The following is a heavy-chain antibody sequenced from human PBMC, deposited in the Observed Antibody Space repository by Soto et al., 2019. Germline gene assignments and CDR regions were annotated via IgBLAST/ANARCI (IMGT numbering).Heavy chain of an antibody. J-gene: IGHJ2*01. D-gene: IGHD5-12*01. CDR2: INGVGGRR. CDR3: AKDFIDIVSTSWYFDL. V-gene: IGHV3-23*01. Sequence: GSLVLACSASGFIFSNFAMSWVRQAPGTGLEWVSAINGVGGRRFYSDSVRGRFTISRDNSKNRLYLQMNSLRAEDTAEYFCAKDFIDIVSTSWYFDLWGRGTLVTVYS. CDR1: GFIFSNFA.